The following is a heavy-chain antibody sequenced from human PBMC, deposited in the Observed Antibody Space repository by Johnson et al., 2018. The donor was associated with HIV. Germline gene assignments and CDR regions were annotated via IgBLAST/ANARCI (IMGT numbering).Heavy chain of an antibody. D-gene: IGHD2-15*01. J-gene: IGHJ3*02. V-gene: IGHV3-13*01. Sequence: EVQLVESGGGVVQPGRSLRLSCAASGFTFSSYDMHWVLQATGKGLEWVSAIGTAGDTYYPGSVKGRFTISRENAKNSLYLQMNSLRAGDTAVYYCARSPGWHAFDIWGQGTMVTVSS. CDR1: GFTFSSYD. CDR3: ARSPGWHAFDI. CDR2: IGTAGDT.